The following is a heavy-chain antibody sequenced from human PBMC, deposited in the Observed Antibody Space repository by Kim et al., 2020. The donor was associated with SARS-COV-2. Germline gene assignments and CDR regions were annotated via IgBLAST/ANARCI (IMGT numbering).Heavy chain of an antibody. D-gene: IGHD3-16*02. CDR1: GGSISSSSYY. J-gene: IGHJ3*02. Sequence: SETLSLTCTVSGGSISSSSYYWGWIRQPPGKGLEWIGSIYYSGSTYYNPSLKSRVTISVDTSKNQFSLKLSSVTAADTAVYYCASVYDYVWGSYRPHAFDIWGQGTMVTVSS. CDR3: ASVYDYVWGSYRPHAFDI. CDR2: IYYSGST. V-gene: IGHV4-39*01.